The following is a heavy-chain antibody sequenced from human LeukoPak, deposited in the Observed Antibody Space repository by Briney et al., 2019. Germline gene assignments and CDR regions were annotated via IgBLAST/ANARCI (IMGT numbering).Heavy chain of an antibody. Sequence: TLSLTFTVSGGSISSYYWSWIRQPPGKGLEWIGYIYYSGSTNYNPSLKSRVTISVDTSKNQFSLKLSSVTAADTAVYYCARASARYSSGWSVDYWGQGTLVAVSS. CDR2: IYYSGST. J-gene: IGHJ4*02. V-gene: IGHV4-59*01. D-gene: IGHD6-19*01. CDR3: ARASARYSSGWSVDY. CDR1: GGSISSYY.